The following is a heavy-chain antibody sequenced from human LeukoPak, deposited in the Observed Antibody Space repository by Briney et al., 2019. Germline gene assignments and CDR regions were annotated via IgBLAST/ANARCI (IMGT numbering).Heavy chain of an antibody. V-gene: IGHV3-74*01. CDR3: ARSITIFGVVIS. D-gene: IGHD3-3*01. CDR2: INSGGSST. J-gene: IGHJ5*02. CDR1: GFTFSSYW. Sequence: PGGSLRLSCAASGFTFSSYWMHWVRQAPGKGLVWASRINSGGSSTSYADYVKGRFTISRDNAKNTLYLQMNSLRAEDTAVYYCARSITIFGVVISWGQGTLVTVSS.